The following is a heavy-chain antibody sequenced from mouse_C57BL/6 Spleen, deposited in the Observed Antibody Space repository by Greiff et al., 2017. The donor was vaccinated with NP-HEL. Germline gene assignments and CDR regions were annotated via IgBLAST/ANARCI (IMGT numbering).Heavy chain of an antibody. CDR2: IYPGDGDT. V-gene: IGHV1-82*01. CDR3: ARFPLITTVVDYYAMDY. CDR1: GYAFSSSW. D-gene: IGHD1-1*01. Sequence: VQVVESGPELVKPGASVKISCKASGYAFSSSWMNWVKQRPGKGLEWIGRIYPGDGDTNYNGKFKGKATLTADKSSSTAYMQLSSLTSEDSAVYFCARFPLITTVVDYYAMDYWGQGTSVTVSS. J-gene: IGHJ4*01.